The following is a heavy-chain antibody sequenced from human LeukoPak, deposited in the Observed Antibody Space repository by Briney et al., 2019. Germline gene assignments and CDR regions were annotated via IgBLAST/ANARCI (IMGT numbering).Heavy chain of an antibody. D-gene: IGHD3-10*01. V-gene: IGHV3-48*04. CDR2: ISSSSSTI. J-gene: IGHJ4*02. CDR1: GFTFSSYS. Sequence: TGGSLRLSCAVSGFTFSSYSMNWVRQAPGKGLEWVSYISSSSSTIYYADSVKGRFTISRDNAKNSLYLQMNSLRAEDTAVYYCARARITMVRGPSASDYWGQGTLVTVSS. CDR3: ARARITMVRGPSASDY.